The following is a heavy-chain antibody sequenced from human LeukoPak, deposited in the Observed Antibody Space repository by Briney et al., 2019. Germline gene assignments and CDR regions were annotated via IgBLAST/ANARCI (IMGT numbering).Heavy chain of an antibody. CDR3: AKGDYYDSSGYYYYFDY. CDR1: GFTFSSYG. V-gene: IGHV3-23*01. D-gene: IGHD3-22*01. CDR2: ISGSGGST. J-gene: IGHJ4*02. Sequence: GGSLRLSCAASGFTFSSYGMHWVRQAPGKGLEWVSAISGSGGSTYYADSVKGRFTISRDNSKNTLYLQMNSLRAEDTAVYYCAKGDYYDSSGYYYYFDYWGQGTLVTVSS.